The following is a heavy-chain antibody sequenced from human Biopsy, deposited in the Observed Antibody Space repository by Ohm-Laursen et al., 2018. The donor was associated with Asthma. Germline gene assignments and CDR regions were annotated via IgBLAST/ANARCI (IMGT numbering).Heavy chain of an antibody. D-gene: IGHD6-13*01. V-gene: IGHV3-30-3*01. Sequence: SLRLSFTASGTHLGSCKIHRARQARRKAMEWVAVITFDGSTQHYGDSVKGRFTISRDNSKNMLFLQMNSLRAEDTAVYYCSKDTLGYYFDIWGQGTQVTGPS. J-gene: IGHJ4*02. CDR2: ITFDGSTQ. CDR1: GTHLGSCK. CDR3: SKDTLGYYFDI.